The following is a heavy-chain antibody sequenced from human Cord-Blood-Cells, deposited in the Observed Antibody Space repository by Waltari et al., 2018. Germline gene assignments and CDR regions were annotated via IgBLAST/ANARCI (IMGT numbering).Heavy chain of an antibody. Sequence: QVQLQQWGAGLLKPSETLSLTCAVYGGSFSGYYWSWIRQPPGKGLGWIGEINHSGSTNYNPSLKSRVTRSVDTSKNQFSLKLSSVTSADTAVYYCARGSDYDFWSGYYGDYYYGMDVWGQGTTVTVSS. CDR1: GGSFSGYY. CDR2: INHSGST. V-gene: IGHV4-34*01. CDR3: ARGSDYDFWSGYYGDYYYGMDV. D-gene: IGHD3-3*01. J-gene: IGHJ6*02.